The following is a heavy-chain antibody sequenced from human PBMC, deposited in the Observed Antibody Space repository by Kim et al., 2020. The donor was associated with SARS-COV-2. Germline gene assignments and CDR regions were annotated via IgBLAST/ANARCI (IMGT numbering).Heavy chain of an antibody. J-gene: IGHJ5*02. V-gene: IGHV4-39*01. D-gene: IGHD5-18*01. Sequence: SNPPLTSRVTISVDTSKNQFSLKLSSVTAADTAVYYCARPSRRYTYGRFDPWGQGTLVTVSS. CDR3: ARPSRRYTYGRFDP.